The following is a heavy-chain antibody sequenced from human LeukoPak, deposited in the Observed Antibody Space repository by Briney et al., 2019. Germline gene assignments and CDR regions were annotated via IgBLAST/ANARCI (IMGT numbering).Heavy chain of an antibody. D-gene: IGHD3-3*01. Sequence: GGSLRLSCAASGFTFRSYEMNWIRQAPGKGLEWVSYISSSSSTIYYADSVKGRFTISRDNAKNSLSLQMNSLRVEDTAVYYCAREDDDFWSGFRGYDGFDIWGQGTMVTVSS. CDR2: ISSSSSTI. V-gene: IGHV3-48*03. J-gene: IGHJ3*02. CDR1: GFTFRSYE. CDR3: AREDDDFWSGFRGYDGFDI.